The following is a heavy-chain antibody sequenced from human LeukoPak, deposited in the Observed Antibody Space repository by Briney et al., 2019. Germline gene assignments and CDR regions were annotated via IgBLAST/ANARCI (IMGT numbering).Heavy chain of an antibody. D-gene: IGHD4-17*01. CDR3: ARGTTVTTLGS. CDR1: GGSISSSSYY. V-gene: IGHV4-39*01. CDR2: IYYSGST. Sequence: PSETLSLTCTVSGGSISSSSYYWGWIRQPLGKGLEWIGSIYYSGSTYYNPSLKSRVTISVDTSKNQFSLKLSSVTAADTAVYYCARGTTVTTLGSWGQGTLVTVSS. J-gene: IGHJ5*02.